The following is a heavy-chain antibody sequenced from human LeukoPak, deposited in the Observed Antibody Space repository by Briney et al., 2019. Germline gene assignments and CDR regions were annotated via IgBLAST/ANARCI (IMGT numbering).Heavy chain of an antibody. J-gene: IGHJ4*02. Sequence: ASVKVSCKASGYPFTSYDINWVRQATGQGLEWMGWMNPNSGNTGYAQKFQGRVTMTRNTSISTAYMELSSLRSEDTAVYYCARGRVTRSSSWYPNPDYWGQGTLVTVSS. CDR1: GYPFTSYD. V-gene: IGHV1-8*02. CDR2: MNPNSGNT. D-gene: IGHD6-13*01. CDR3: ARGRVTRSSSWYPNPDY.